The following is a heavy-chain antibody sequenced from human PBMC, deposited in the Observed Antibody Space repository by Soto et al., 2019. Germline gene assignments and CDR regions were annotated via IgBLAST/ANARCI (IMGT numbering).Heavy chain of an antibody. CDR2: IRSKPYGGTT. J-gene: IGHJ4*02. CDR3: TSDGRYSGYPPPAF. Sequence: PGGSLRLSCRTSGFTFSDYTMSWFRQAPGKGLEWVGFIRSKPYGGTTEHAASVMGRFAISRDDSKSIAYLQLNSLKAEDTAVYYCTSDGRYSGYPPPAFWGPGTLVTVSS. V-gene: IGHV3-49*03. D-gene: IGHD5-12*01. CDR1: GFTFSDYT.